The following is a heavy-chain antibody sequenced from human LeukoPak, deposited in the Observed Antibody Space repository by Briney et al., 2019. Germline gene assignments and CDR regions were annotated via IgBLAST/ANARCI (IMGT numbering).Heavy chain of an antibody. Sequence: GGSLRLSCAASGFTFSSYWMSWVRQAPGKGLEWVANIKQDGSEKYYVDSVKGRFTISRDNAKNSLYLQMNSLRAEDTAVYYCARDRHDYTHYFDYWGQGPLVTVSS. V-gene: IGHV3-7*01. J-gene: IGHJ4*02. CDR3: ARDRHDYTHYFDY. D-gene: IGHD4-11*01. CDR1: GFTFSSYW. CDR2: IKQDGSEK.